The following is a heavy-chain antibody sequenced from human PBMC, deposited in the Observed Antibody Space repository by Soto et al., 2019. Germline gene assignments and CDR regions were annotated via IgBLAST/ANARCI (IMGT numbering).Heavy chain of an antibody. CDR1: GYTFTSYA. CDR3: ARDSGGRPGH. CDR2: INAGNGNT. D-gene: IGHD2-15*01. J-gene: IGHJ4*02. V-gene: IGHV1-3*01. Sequence: GASVKVSCKASGYTFTSYAMHWVRQAPGQRLEWMGWINAGNGNTKYSQKFQGRIAITRDTSASTAYMELSSLRSEDTAVYYCARDSGGRPGHWGPGPLVTVPS.